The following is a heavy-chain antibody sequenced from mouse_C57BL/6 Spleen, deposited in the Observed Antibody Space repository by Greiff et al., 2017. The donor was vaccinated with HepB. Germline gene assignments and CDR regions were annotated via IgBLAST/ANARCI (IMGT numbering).Heavy chain of an antibody. CDR2: IDPNSGGT. CDR1: GYTFTSYW. J-gene: IGHJ1*03. D-gene: IGHD1-1*01. V-gene: IGHV1-72*01. Sequence: VQLQQPGAELVKPGASVKLSCKASGYTFTSYWMHWVKQMPGRGLEWIGRIDPNSGGTKYNEKFKSKATLTVDKPSSTAYMQLSSLTSEDSAVYYCARAGITTVVAPYWYFDVWGTGTTVTVSS. CDR3: ARAGITTVVAPYWYFDV.